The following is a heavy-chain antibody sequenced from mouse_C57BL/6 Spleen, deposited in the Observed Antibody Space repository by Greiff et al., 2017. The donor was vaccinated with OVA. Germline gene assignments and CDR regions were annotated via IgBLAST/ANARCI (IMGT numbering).Heavy chain of an antibody. CDR2: IDPSDSYT. CDR3: ARPGSSPFDD. D-gene: IGHD1-1*01. Sequence: QVQLQQPGAELVKPGASVKLSCKASGYTFTSYWMQWVKQRPGQGLEWIGEIDPSDSYTNYNHKFTGKATLTVDTSSSTAYMQLSSLTSEDSAVYYCARPGSSPFDDWGKGTTLTVSS. CDR1: GYTFTSYW. V-gene: IGHV1-50*01. J-gene: IGHJ2*01.